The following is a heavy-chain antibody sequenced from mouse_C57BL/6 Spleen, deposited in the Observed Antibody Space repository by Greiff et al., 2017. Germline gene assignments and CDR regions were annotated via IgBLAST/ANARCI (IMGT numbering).Heavy chain of an antibody. D-gene: IGHD2-4*01. J-gene: IGHJ4*01. Sequence: VQRVESGAELVKPGASVKISCKASGYAFSSYWMNWVKQRPGKGLEWIGQIYPGDGDTNYNGKFKGKATLTADKSSSTAYMQLSSLTSEDSAVYFCARDYDGAMDYWGQGTSVTVSS. CDR1: GYAFSSYW. V-gene: IGHV1-80*01. CDR3: ARDYDGAMDY. CDR2: IYPGDGDT.